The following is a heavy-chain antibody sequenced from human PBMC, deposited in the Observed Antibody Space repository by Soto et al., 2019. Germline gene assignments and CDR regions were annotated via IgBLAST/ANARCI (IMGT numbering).Heavy chain of an antibody. CDR1: GGSTSSSSYQ. CDR2: VYYNGNT. V-gene: IGHV4-39*01. D-gene: IGHD1-26*01. CDR3: ARLSGSYNDRYFDY. J-gene: IGHJ4*02. Sequence: SETMSLTCTVSGGSTSSSSYQWVWLRQPPGKGLEWIGNVYYNGNTYYNPSLKSRLTISVDTSNNQFSLKVKSVTAADTAVYYCARLSGSYNDRYFDYWGQGTLVTVSS.